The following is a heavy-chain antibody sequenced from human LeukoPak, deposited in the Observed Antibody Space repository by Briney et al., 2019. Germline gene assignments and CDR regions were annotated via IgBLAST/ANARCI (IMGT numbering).Heavy chain of an antibody. Sequence: GGSLRLSCSASGFTFSNYGMHWVRQAPGKGLAWVALIWYDGSKKNYADSVKGRFTISRDNSKNTLYLQMNSLSPEDTAVFYCAKELGSGSHDLFFFDSWGQGTLVTVSS. CDR3: AKELGSGSHDLFFFDS. V-gene: IGHV3-33*06. CDR1: GFTFSNYG. J-gene: IGHJ4*02. D-gene: IGHD1-26*01. CDR2: IWYDGSKK.